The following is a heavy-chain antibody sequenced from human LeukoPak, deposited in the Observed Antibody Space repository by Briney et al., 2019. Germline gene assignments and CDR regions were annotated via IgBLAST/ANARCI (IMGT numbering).Heavy chain of an antibody. CDR3: ARKSTPSSGWTPFDY. J-gene: IGHJ4*02. D-gene: IGHD6-19*01. V-gene: IGHV1-8*01. Sequence: GASVKVSCKASGYTFTSYDTNWVRQATGQGLEWMGWMNPNSGNTGYAQKFQGRVTMTRNTSISTAYMELSSLRSEDTAVYYCARKSTPSSGWTPFDYWGQGTLVTVSS. CDR1: GYTFTSYD. CDR2: MNPNSGNT.